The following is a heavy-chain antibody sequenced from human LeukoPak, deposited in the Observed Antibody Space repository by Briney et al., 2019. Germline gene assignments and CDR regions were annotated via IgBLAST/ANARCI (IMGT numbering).Heavy chain of an antibody. J-gene: IGHJ4*02. D-gene: IGHD2-8*02. V-gene: IGHV3-7*01. Sequence: PGGSLRLSCAASEFIFYRSWVKWVRQAPGKGLEWVANMDPSGSQKRYVDSVKGRFTISKDNPGTSLYLDMYGLRAEDTAKYYCAIWSSGNYWGQGTLVTVSS. CDR3: AIWSSGNY. CDR1: EFIFYRSW. CDR2: MDPSGSQK.